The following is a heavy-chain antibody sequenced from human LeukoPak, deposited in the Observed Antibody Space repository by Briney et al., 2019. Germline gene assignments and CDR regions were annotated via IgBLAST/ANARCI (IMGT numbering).Heavy chain of an antibody. CDR3: ARGPASQYSSSSFFDY. J-gene: IGHJ4*02. CDR1: GYTFTSYG. D-gene: IGHD6-6*01. CDR2: ISAYNGNT. Sequence: ASVKVSCKASGYTFTSYGISWVRQAPGQGREWMGWISAYNGNTNCAQKLQGRVTMTTDTSTSTAYMELRSLRSDDTAVYYCARGPASQYSSSSFFDYWGQGTLVTVSS. V-gene: IGHV1-18*01.